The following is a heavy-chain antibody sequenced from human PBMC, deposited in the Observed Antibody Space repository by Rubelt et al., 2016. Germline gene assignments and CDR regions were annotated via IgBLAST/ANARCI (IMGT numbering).Heavy chain of an antibody. D-gene: IGHD5-12*01. CDR2: IIPIFGTA. J-gene: IGHJ5*02. CDR1: GGTFSSYA. V-gene: IGHV1-69*01. Sequence: QVQLVQSGAEVKKPGSSVKVSCKASGGTFSSYAISWVRQAPGRGLEWMGGIIPIFGTANYAQKFQGRVTVTADESTSTAYMELSSLRSEDTAVYYCARDPTTRFTSTGWFDPWGQGTLVTVSS. CDR3: ARDPTTRFTSTGWFDP.